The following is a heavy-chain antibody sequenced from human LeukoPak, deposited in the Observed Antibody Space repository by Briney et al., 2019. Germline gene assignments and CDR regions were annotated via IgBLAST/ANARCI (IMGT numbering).Heavy chain of an antibody. CDR2: LYSGGST. Sequence: GGSLRLSCAASGFTVSRDHMSWVRQAPGKGLEWVSILYSGGSTYYADSVKGRFIISSDNSKNTLFLEMNSLRAEDMAVYYCARNNGYFYGWGQGTLVTVSS. CDR3: ARNNGYFYG. J-gene: IGHJ4*02. CDR1: GFTVSRDH. V-gene: IGHV3-66*01. D-gene: IGHD3-10*01.